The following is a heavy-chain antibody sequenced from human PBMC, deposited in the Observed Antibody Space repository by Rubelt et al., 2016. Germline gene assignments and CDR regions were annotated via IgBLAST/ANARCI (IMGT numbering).Heavy chain of an antibody. Sequence: GGGVVQPGGSLRLSCAASGFSFSSCGMHWVRQAPGKGLEWVAVVSYDGGKSYYADSVKGRFTISRDNSKNTLYVQMNSLRAEETAVYYCARGGTPEYTYGKYYFDSWGQGTLVTVSS. D-gene: IGHD5-18*01. CDR3: ARGGTPEYTYGKYYFDS. J-gene: IGHJ4*02. CDR1: GFSFSSCG. V-gene: IGHV3-30*03. CDR2: VSYDGGKS.